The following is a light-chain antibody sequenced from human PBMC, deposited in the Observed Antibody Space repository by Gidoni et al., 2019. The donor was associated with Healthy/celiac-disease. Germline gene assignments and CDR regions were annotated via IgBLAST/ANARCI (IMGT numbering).Light chain of an antibody. J-gene: IGLJ1*01. CDR2: DVS. V-gene: IGLV2-11*01. CDR1: SSDVGGYNY. CDR3: CSYAGSYTYV. Sequence: QSALTQPRSVSGSPGQSVTISCTGTSSDVGGYNYLSWYQQHPGKAPKLMIYDVSKRPSGVPDRFSGSKSGNTASLTISGLKAEDEADYYCCSYAGSYTYVFGTGTKVTVL.